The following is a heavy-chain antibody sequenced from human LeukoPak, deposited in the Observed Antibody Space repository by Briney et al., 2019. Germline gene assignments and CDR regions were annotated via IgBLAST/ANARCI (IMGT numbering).Heavy chain of an antibody. CDR1: GGSISSSSYY. CDR3: AREHYDILTGYYRYFDY. Sequence: SETLSLTCTVSGGSISSSSYYWGWIRQPPGKGLEWIGYIYYSGSTNYNPSLKSRVTISVDTSKNQFSLKLSSVTAADTAVYYCAREHYDILTGYYRYFDYWGQGTLVTVSS. V-gene: IGHV4-61*01. CDR2: IYYSGST. D-gene: IGHD3-9*01. J-gene: IGHJ4*02.